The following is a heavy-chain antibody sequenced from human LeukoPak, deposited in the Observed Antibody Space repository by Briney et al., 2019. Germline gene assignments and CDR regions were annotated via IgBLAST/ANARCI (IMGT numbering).Heavy chain of an antibody. CDR3: ATASGYSYGHPWDFDY. J-gene: IGHJ4*02. D-gene: IGHD5-18*01. Sequence: ASVKISCKVSGYTFTDYYMLWVQQAPGKGLEWMGLVDPEDGETIYAEKFQGRVTITPDTSTDTAYMELSSLRSEDTAVYYCATASGYSYGHPWDFDYWGQGTLVTVSS. CDR2: VDPEDGET. V-gene: IGHV1-69-2*01. CDR1: GYTFTDYY.